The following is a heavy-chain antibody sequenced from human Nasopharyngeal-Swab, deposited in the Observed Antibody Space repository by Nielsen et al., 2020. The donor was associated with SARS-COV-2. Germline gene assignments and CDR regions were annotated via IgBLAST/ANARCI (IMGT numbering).Heavy chain of an antibody. CDR1: GLTVSSTY. D-gene: IGHD3-10*01. Sequence: GEFLKISCAVSGLTVSSTYMSWVRQAPGKGLEWVSVTEIGGTTHYADSVKGRFSISRDNSKNTLYLQMNSLRAEDTAVYYCARDLEGETTVLLWFGVYGMDVWGQGTTVTVSS. CDR3: ARDLEGETTVLLWFGVYGMDV. CDR2: TEIGGTT. J-gene: IGHJ6*02. V-gene: IGHV3-53*01.